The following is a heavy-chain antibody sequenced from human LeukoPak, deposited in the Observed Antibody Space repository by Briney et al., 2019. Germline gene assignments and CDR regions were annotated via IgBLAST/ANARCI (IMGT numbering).Heavy chain of an antibody. D-gene: IGHD5-18*01. J-gene: IGHJ6*03. V-gene: IGHV1-69*05. CDR3: ARAENTAMDLYYYMDV. CDR2: IIPIFGTA. CDR1: GGTFSSYA. Sequence: GSSVKVSCKASGGTFSSYAISWVRQAPGQGLEWMGGIIPIFGTANYAQKFQGRVTITTDESTSTAYMELSSLRSEDTAVYYCARAENTAMDLYYYMDVWGKGTTVTVSS.